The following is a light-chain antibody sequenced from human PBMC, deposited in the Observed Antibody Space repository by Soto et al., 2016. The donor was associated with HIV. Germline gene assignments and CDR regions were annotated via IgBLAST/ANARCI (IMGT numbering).Light chain of an antibody. V-gene: IGKV1-12*01. Sequence: DIQMTQSPSSVSASVGDRVSITCRASQRIGNLLAWYHQIPGRAPKLLTSAASNLQSGVPSRFSGSGSGTDFSLTITTLQPEDFGSYYCQQANTFPLTFGPGTKVDIK. CDR2: AAS. CDR1: QRIGNL. CDR3: QQANTFPLT. J-gene: IGKJ3*01.